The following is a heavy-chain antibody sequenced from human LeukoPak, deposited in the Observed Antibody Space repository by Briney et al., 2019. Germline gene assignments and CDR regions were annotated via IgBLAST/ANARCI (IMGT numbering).Heavy chain of an antibody. CDR3: AKDQDSSLSEFFGWFDS. CDR1: GFTFSRYA. Sequence: GGSLRLSCAASGFTFSRYAMTWVRQAPGRGLEWVSAISGGGGDTSYAGSVKGRFTISRDNSKNTLYLQMTGLRAEDTAIYFCAKDQDSSLSEFFGWFDSWGQGILVTVSS. D-gene: IGHD6-19*01. J-gene: IGHJ5*01. CDR2: ISGGGGDT. V-gene: IGHV3-23*01.